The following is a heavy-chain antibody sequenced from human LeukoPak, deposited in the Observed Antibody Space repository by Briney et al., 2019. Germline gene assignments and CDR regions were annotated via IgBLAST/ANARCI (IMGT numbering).Heavy chain of an antibody. CDR3: ARAGGVYAFDI. J-gene: IGHJ3*02. D-gene: IGHD2-15*01. CDR1: GFTFGSYS. Sequence: GGSLRLSCAASGFTFGSYSMNWVRQAPGKGLEWVSSISSSSSYIYYADSVKGRFTISRDNAKNSLYLQMNSLRAEDTAVYYCARAGGVYAFDIWGQGTMVTVSS. CDR2: ISSSSSYI. V-gene: IGHV3-21*01.